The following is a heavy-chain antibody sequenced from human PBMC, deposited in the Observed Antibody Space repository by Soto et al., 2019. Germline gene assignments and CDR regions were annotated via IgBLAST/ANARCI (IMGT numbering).Heavy chain of an antibody. CDR2: IWTGGGT. D-gene: IGHD3-16*01. V-gene: IGHV3-66*01. Sequence: PGGSLRLSCAPSGFTVSGNYMTWVRRAPGKGLEWVSLIWTGGGTYYADSVKGRFTISRDNSKNTLYLQMNSLRAEDTALYYCARGHTDRAITKNTWFDPWGQGTLVTVSS. CDR3: ARGHTDRAITKNTWFDP. J-gene: IGHJ5*02. CDR1: GFTVSGNY.